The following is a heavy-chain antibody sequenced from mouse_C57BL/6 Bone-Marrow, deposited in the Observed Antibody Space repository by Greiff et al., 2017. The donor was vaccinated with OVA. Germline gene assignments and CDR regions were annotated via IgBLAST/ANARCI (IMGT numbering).Heavy chain of an antibody. V-gene: IGHV1-26*01. D-gene: IGHD1-1*01. CDR3: AFITMVVADWYFDV. Sequence: VQLQQSGPELVKPGASVKISCKASGYTFTDYYMNWVKQSHGKSLEWIGDINPNNGGTSYNQKFKGKATLTVDKSSSTAYMELRSLTSEDSAVYYCAFITMVVADWYFDVWGTGTTVTVSS. CDR1: GYTFTDYY. CDR2: INPNNGGT. J-gene: IGHJ1*03.